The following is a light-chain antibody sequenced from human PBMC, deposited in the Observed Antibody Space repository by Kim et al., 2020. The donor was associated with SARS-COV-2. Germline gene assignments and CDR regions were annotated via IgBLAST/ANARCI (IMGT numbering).Light chain of an antibody. CDR2: ANT. CDR3: QSYDSSHWV. CDR1: SSNIGAGYD. Sequence: QSVLTQPPSVSGAPGQRITISCTGSSSNIGAGYDVHWYQQLPATAPKLLIYANTKRPSGVPDRLSGSKSGTSASLAITGLQAEDEADYYCQSYDSSHWVFGGGTQLTVL. J-gene: IGLJ3*02. V-gene: IGLV1-40*01.